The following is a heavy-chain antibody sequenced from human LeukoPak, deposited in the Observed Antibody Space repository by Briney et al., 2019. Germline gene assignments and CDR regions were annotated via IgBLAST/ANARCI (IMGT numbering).Heavy chain of an antibody. D-gene: IGHD5-18*01. J-gene: IGHJ4*02. Sequence: SETLSLTCTVSGGSINGYYWSWIRQPAGKGLEWIGRIYTSGSTNYNPSLKSRVTMLVDTSKNQFSLKLFSVTAADTAVYYCARDLGGYNYGYSFDYWGQGTLVTVSS. CDR1: GGSINGYY. CDR2: IYTSGST. CDR3: ARDLGGYNYGYSFDY. V-gene: IGHV4-4*07.